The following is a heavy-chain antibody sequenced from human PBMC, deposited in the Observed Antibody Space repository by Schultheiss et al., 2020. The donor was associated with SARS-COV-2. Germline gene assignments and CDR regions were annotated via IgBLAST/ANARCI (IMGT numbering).Heavy chain of an antibody. CDR1: GGSISSGGYY. CDR2: IYYSGST. Sequence: SQTLSLTCTVSGGSISSGGYYWSWIRQHPGKGLEWIGYIYYSGSTYYNPSLKSRVTISVDKSKNQFSLKLSSVTAADTAVYYCASGPGGDYSNYGGGYWGQGTLVTVSS. CDR3: ASGPGGDYSNYGGGY. D-gene: IGHD4-11*01. V-gene: IGHV4-31*03. J-gene: IGHJ4*02.